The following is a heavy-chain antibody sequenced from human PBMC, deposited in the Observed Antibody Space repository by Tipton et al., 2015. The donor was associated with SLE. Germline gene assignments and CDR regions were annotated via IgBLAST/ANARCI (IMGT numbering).Heavy chain of an antibody. J-gene: IGHJ6*03. D-gene: IGHD3/OR15-3a*01. CDR3: ARAPGLDRDYSYYYYMDV. CDR1: GGSFSGYY. V-gene: IGHV4-34*01. CDR2: INHSGGT. Sequence: GLVKPSETLSLTCGVYGGSFSGYYWSWIRQPPGKGLEWIGEINHSGGTNYNPSLESRVTISVDTSKNQFSLMLSSVTAADTAVYFCARAPGLDRDYSYYYYMDVWGKGTTVTVSS.